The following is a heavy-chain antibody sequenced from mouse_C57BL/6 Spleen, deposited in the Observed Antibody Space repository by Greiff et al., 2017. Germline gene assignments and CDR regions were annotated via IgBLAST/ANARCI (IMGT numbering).Heavy chain of an antibody. D-gene: IGHD2-1*01. CDR3: ASHGNYEGYAMDY. CDR2: IYPGDGDT. J-gene: IGHJ4*01. CDR1: GYAFSSYW. Sequence: VQLQQSGAELVKPGASVKISCKASGYAFSSYWMNWVKQRPGKGLEWIGQIYPGDGDTNYNGKFKGKATLTADKSSSTAYMQLSSLTSEDSAVYFCASHGNYEGYAMDYWGQGTSVTVSS. V-gene: IGHV1-80*01.